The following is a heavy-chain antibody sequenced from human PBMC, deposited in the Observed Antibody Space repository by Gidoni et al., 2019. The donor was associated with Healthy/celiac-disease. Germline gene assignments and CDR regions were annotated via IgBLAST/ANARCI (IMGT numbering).Heavy chain of an antibody. J-gene: IGHJ5*02. D-gene: IGHD3-10*01. CDR3: AREGITMVRGVIWWFDP. CDR1: GFTFSSYS. Sequence: EVHLVESGGGLVQPGGSLRLSCPASGFTFSSYSMNWVGQAPGKGLEWVSYMSSSSSTIYYADAVKGRFTISRDNAKNSLYLQMNSLRDEDTAVYYCAREGITMVRGVIWWFDPWGQGTLVTVSS. V-gene: IGHV3-48*02. CDR2: MSSSSSTI.